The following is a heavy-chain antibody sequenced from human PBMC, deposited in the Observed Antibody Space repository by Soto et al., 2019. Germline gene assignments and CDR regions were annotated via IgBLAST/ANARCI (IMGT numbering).Heavy chain of an antibody. V-gene: IGHV3-48*01. Sequence: EVQLVESGGGLVQPGGSLRLSCAASGFALTYYNMKWVRQAPGKGLEWVSDISSSNGATYYADSVKGRFTISRDIAKNSLYLQMDSLRAEDTAIYYCVRDSAYSFDYWGQGTLVTVSS. D-gene: IGHD2-21*01. J-gene: IGHJ4*02. CDR2: ISSSNGAT. CDR1: GFALTYYN. CDR3: VRDSAYSFDY.